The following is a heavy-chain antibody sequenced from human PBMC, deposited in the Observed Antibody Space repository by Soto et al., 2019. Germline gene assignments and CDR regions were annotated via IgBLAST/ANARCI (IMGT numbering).Heavy chain of an antibody. CDR3: AGGKAVAPPSC. J-gene: IGHJ4*02. D-gene: IGHD6-19*01. CDR1: GGSFSGYY. Sequence: SETLSLTCAVYGGSFSGYYWSWIRQPPGKGLEWIGEINHSGSTNYNPSLKSRVTISVDTSKNQFSLKLSSVTAADTAVYYCAGGKAVAPPSCWGQGTLVTVSS. CDR2: INHSGST. V-gene: IGHV4-34*01.